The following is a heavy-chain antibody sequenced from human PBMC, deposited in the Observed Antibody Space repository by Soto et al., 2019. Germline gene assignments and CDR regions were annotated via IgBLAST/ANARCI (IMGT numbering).Heavy chain of an antibody. D-gene: IGHD1-1*01. CDR3: ASFGYNWNDGLYYYGMDV. CDR2: INAGNGNT. V-gene: IGHV1-3*01. Sequence: ASVKVSCKASGYTFTSYAMHWVRQAPGQRLEWMEWINAGNGNTKYSQKFQGRVTITRDTSANTAYMELSSLRSEDTAVYYCASFGYNWNDGLYYYGMDVWGQGTTVTVSS. J-gene: IGHJ6*02. CDR1: GYTFTSYA.